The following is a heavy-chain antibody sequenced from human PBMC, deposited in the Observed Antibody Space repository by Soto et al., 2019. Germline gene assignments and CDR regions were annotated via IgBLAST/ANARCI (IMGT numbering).Heavy chain of an antibody. V-gene: IGHV1-2*04. CDR2: INPNSGGT. J-gene: IGHJ3*02. D-gene: IGHD3-22*01. Sequence: SVKVSCEASGDTFTGYYMHWVRQAPGQGLEWMGWINPNSGGTNYAQKFQGWVTMTRDTSISTAYMELSRLRSDDTAVYYCARSYYDSSGFSNDAFDIWGQGTMVTVSS. CDR1: GDTFTGYY. CDR3: ARSYYDSSGFSNDAFDI.